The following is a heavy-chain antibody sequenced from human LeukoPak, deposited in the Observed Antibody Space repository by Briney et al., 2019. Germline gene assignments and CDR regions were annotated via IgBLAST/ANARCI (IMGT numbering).Heavy chain of an antibody. J-gene: IGHJ5*02. Sequence: ASVKVSCKASGYTFTSYGISWVRQAPGQGLEWMGWISAYNGNTNYAQKLQGRVTMTTDTSTSTAYMELRSLRSDDPAVYYCARESGNFWSGYPTVNWFDPWGQGTLVTVSS. V-gene: IGHV1-18*01. CDR3: ARESGNFWSGYPTVNWFDP. CDR1: GYTFTSYG. D-gene: IGHD3-3*01. CDR2: ISAYNGNT.